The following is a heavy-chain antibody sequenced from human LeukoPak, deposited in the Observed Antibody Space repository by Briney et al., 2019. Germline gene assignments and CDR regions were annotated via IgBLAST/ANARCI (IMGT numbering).Heavy chain of an antibody. V-gene: IGHV1-69*06. CDR3: ARDPPVDGYSYGPFEDY. J-gene: IGHJ4*02. CDR2: IIPIFGTA. D-gene: IGHD5-18*01. Sequence: SVKVSCKASGGTFSSYAISWVRQAPGQGLEWMGGIIPIFGTANYAQKFQGRVTITADKSTSTAYMELSSLRSEDTAVYYCARDPPVDGYSYGPFEDYWGQGTLVTVSS. CDR1: GGTFSSYA.